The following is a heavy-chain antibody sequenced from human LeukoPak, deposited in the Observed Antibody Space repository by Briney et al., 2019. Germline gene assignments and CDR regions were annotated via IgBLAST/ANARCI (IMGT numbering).Heavy chain of an antibody. CDR1: GFTFSTST. CDR2: ISYDGSNK. Sequence: TGGSLRLSCAASGFTFSTSTMHWVRQAPGKGLEWVAVISYDGSNKFYADSVKGRFAIYRDKSKNTLYLQMNSLRGYDSAVYYCARPLSNGYFHDSGGYYPYAMDVWGQGTTVTVSS. V-gene: IGHV3-30*09. J-gene: IGHJ6*02. CDR3: ARPLSNGYFHDSGGYYPYAMDV. D-gene: IGHD3-22*01.